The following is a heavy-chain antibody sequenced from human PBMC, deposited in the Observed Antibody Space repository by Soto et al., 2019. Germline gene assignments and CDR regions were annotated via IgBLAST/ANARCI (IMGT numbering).Heavy chain of an antibody. CDR3: AKDGSNLAYYFDS. CDR1: GFTFTTYG. CDR2: ISNDGSNK. J-gene: IGHJ4*02. Sequence: QVHLVESGGGVVQPGTSLRLSCAGSGFTFTTYGMHWVRQAPGKGLEWVAVISNDGSNKYYADSVKGRFTISRDNSNNTLYLQMNSLRTEDTAVYYCAKDGSNLAYYFDSWGQGTLVTVSS. V-gene: IGHV3-30*18. D-gene: IGHD1-1*01.